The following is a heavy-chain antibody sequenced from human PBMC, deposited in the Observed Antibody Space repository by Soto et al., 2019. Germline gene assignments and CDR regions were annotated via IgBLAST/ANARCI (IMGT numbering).Heavy chain of an antibody. CDR3: ARDFTGTTLKYFDY. V-gene: IGHV3-48*03. CDR1: GFTFSSYE. J-gene: IGHJ4*02. D-gene: IGHD1-1*01. Sequence: PGGSLRLSCAASGFTFSSYEMNWVRQAPGKGLEWVSYISSSGSTIYYADSVKGRFTISRDNAKNSLYLQMNSLRAEDTAVYYCARDFTGTTLKYFDYWGQGTLVTVSS. CDR2: ISSSGSTI.